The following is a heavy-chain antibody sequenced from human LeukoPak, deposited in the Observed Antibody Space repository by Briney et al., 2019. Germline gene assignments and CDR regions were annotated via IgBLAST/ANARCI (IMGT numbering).Heavy chain of an antibody. J-gene: IGHJ6*04. CDR2: FIPILRTA. CDR1: GGTFSDYA. CDR3: AGIPVFGVVLHQVPV. V-gene: IGHV1-69*10. D-gene: IGHD3-3*01. Sequence: ASVKVSCKASGGTFSDYAYNWVRQAPGQGLEWMGVFIPILRTANSTQNFQDRVTITADISTNTAYLELTSLRSEDTAVYFCAGIPVFGVVLHQVPVWGKGTTVTVSS.